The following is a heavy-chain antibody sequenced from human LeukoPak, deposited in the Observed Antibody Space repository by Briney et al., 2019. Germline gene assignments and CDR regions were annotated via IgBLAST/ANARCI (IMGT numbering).Heavy chain of an antibody. V-gene: IGHV1-69*01. CDR2: IIPIFGTA. CDR1: GGTFSSYA. D-gene: IGHD2-2*01. CDR3: AREDCSSTSCYEGMDYYYYYGMDV. J-gene: IGHJ6*04. Sequence: SVKVSCKASGGTFSSYAISWVRQAPGQGLEWMGGIIPIFGTANYAQKFQDRVTITADESTSTAYMELSSLRSEDTAVYYCAREDCSSTSCYEGMDYYYYYGMDVWGKGTTVTVSS.